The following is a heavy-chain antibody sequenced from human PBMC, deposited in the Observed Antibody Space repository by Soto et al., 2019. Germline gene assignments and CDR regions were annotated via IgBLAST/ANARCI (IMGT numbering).Heavy chain of an antibody. CDR1: GYTFTSYA. V-gene: IGHV1-3*01. CDR3: ARDVCTNCVCYGEDAFDI. Sequence: QVQLVQSGAEVKKPGASVKVSCKASGYTFTSYAMHWVRQAPGQRLEWMGWINAGNGNTKYSQKFQGRVTITRDTSASTAYMELSSLRSEDTAVYYCARDVCTNCVCYGEDAFDIWGQGTMVTVSS. CDR2: INAGNGNT. D-gene: IGHD2-8*01. J-gene: IGHJ3*02.